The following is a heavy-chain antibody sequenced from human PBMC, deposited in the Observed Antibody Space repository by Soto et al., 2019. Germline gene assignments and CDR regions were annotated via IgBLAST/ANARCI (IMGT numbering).Heavy chain of an antibody. V-gene: IGHV1-69*13. D-gene: IGHD6-19*01. CDR1: GGTFSSYA. J-gene: IGHJ5*02. CDR2: IIPIFGTA. CDR3: ASWSYSSGWHEGGFDP. Sequence: SVKVSCKASGGTFSSYAISWVRQAPGQGLEWMGGIIPIFGTANYAQKFQGRVTITADESTSTAYMELSSLRSEDTAVYYCASWSYSSGWHEGGFDPWGQGTLVTVSS.